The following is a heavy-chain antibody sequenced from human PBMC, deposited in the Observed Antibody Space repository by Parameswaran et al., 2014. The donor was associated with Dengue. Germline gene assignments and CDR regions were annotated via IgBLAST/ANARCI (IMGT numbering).Heavy chain of an antibody. CDR3: ARVGYCSSTSCRSPAFDI. Sequence: WIRQPPGKGLVWVSRINSDGSSTSYADSVKGRFTISRDNAKNTLYLQMNSLRAEDTAVYYCARVGYCSSTSCRSPAFDIWGQGTMVTVSS. D-gene: IGHD2-2*03. V-gene: IGHV3-74*01. CDR2: INSDGSST. J-gene: IGHJ3*02.